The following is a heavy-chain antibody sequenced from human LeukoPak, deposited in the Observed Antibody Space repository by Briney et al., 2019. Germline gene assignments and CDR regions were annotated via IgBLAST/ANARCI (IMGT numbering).Heavy chain of an antibody. V-gene: IGHV3-74*01. CDR3: AREIAIAAAGNNWFDP. CDR2: INSEGSST. J-gene: IGHJ5*02. Sequence: PGGSLRLSCAASGFTFSGYWMHWVRQAPGKGLVWVSRINSEGSSTRYADSVKGRFTISRDNAKNTLYLQMNSLRVEDTAVYYCAREIAIAAAGNNWFDPWGQGTLVIVSS. CDR1: GFTFSGYW. D-gene: IGHD6-13*01.